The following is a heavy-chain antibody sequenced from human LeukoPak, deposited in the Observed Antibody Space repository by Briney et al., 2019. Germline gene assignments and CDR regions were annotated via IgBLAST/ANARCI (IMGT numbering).Heavy chain of an antibody. Sequence: SETLSLTCTVSGGSISSSSYYWGWIRQPPGKGLEWIGSIYYSGSTYYNPSLKSRVTISVDTSKNQFSLKLGSVTAADTAVYYCARFWYDILTGSYYFDYWGQGTLVTVSS. CDR2: IYYSGST. CDR3: ARFWYDILTGSYYFDY. J-gene: IGHJ4*02. V-gene: IGHV4-39*07. CDR1: GGSISSSSYY. D-gene: IGHD3-9*01.